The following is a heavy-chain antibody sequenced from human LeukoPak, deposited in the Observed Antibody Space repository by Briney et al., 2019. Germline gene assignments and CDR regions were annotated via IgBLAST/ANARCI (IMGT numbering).Heavy chain of an antibody. V-gene: IGHV3-7*01. CDR2: VAQDGSAQ. Sequence: GGSLRLSCAASGFTFSVYLMTWVRQAPGKGLEWLANVAQDGSAQNYVDSLEGRFTVSRDNPRNTLYLQMHSLRAEDAAVYYCARVIGGAIDYWGRGTLVTVSS. D-gene: IGHD1-26*01. CDR3: ARVIGGAIDY. J-gene: IGHJ4*02. CDR1: GFTFSVYL.